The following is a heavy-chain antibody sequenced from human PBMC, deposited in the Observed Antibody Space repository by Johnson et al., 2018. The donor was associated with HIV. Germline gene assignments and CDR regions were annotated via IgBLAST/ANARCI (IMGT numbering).Heavy chain of an antibody. Sequence: VQLVESGGGVVRPGGSLRLSCAASGFTFDDYGMSWVRQAPGKGLEWVTGISGSGESTYYADAVKGRFTISRNNSKNTLYLQMNSLRAEDTAVYYCAEYPGLDAFDIWGQGTMVTVSS. CDR3: AEYPGLDAFDI. D-gene: IGHD2-2*01. CDR2: ISGSGEST. J-gene: IGHJ3*02. CDR1: GFTFDDYG. V-gene: IGHV3-23*04.